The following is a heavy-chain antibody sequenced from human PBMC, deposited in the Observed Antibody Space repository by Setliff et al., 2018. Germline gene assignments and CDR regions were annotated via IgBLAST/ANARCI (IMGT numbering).Heavy chain of an antibody. V-gene: IGHV3-23*01. Sequence: GGSLRLSCAASGFTFSSYAMSWVRQAPGKGPEWVSAISGSGGSTYYADSVKGRFTISRDNSKNTLYLQMNSLRGEDTAVYYCAKDTGYYFDYWGQGTLVTVSS. CDR3: AKDTGYYFDY. CDR2: ISGSGGST. D-gene: IGHD4-4*01. CDR1: GFTFSSYA. J-gene: IGHJ4*02.